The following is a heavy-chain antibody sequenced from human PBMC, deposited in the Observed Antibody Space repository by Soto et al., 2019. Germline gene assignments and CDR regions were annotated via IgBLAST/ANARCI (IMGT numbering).Heavy chain of an antibody. J-gene: IGHJ5*02. V-gene: IGHV1-8*01. CDR2: VNPDSGKT. CDR1: GYTFITYD. CDR3: ARGNWFDP. Sequence: QVQLVQSGAEVKKPGASVKVSCKASGYTFITYDINWVRQATGQGLEWVGWVNPDSGKTDYARKFQGQVTMHRNTPIRTVYMELSGLRSEDTAVYYCARGNWFDPWGQGTLVTVSS.